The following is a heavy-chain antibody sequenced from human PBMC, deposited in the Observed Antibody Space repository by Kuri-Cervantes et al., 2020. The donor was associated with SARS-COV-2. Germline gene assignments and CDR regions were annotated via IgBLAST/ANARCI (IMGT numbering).Heavy chain of an antibody. V-gene: IGHV1-69*06. CDR1: GGTFSSYA. CDR2: IIPIFGTA. Sequence: SVKVSCKASGGTFSSYAISWVRQAPGQGLEWMGGIIPIFGTANYAQKFQGRVTITADKSTSTAYMELSSLRSEDTAVYYCAREPRPSHIAAAGTRHHPKRYYYYGMDVWGQGTTVTVSS. CDR3: AREPRPSHIAAAGTRHHPKRYYYYGMDV. D-gene: IGHD6-13*01. J-gene: IGHJ6*02.